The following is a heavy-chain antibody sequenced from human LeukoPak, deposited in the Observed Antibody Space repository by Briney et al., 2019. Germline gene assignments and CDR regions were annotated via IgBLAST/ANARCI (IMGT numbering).Heavy chain of an antibody. CDR1: GFTFSSYA. D-gene: IGHD2-15*01. CDR3: AKDLGVYCSGGSCYSRGYYYMDV. V-gene: IGHV3-23*01. J-gene: IGHJ6*03. CDR2: ISGSGGST. Sequence: GGSLRLSCAASGFTFSSYAMSWVRQAPGKGLEWVSAISGSGGSTYYADSVKGRFTISRDNSKNTLYLQMNSLRAEDTAVYYCAKDLGVYCSGGSCYSRGYYYMDVWGKGTTVTVSS.